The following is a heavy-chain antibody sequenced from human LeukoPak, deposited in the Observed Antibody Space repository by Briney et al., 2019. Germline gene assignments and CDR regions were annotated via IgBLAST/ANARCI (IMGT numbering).Heavy chain of an antibody. CDR1: GGSISSYY. J-gene: IGHJ4*02. CDR3: ARALSRLLGMDY. D-gene: IGHD7-27*01. CDR2: IYYSGST. V-gene: IGHV4-59*08. Sequence: NASETLSLTCTVSGGSISSYYWSWIRQPPGKGLEWIGHIYYSGSTNYNPSLKSRVTVSVDTSKNQFSLKLSSVTAADTAVYYCARALSRLLGMDYWGQGTLVTVSS.